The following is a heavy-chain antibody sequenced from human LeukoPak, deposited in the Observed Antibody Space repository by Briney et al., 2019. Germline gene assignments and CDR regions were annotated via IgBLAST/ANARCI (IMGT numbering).Heavy chain of an antibody. D-gene: IGHD1-20*01. J-gene: IGHJ4*02. Sequence: SETLSLTCTVSGGSISSYYWSWIRQPPGKGLEWIGNIYYSGSTNYNPSLKSRVTISVDTSKNQFSLNLNSVTPADTAVYYCARYNSDAGDFDYWGQGTLVTVSS. CDR1: GGSISSYY. V-gene: IGHV4-59*01. CDR2: IYYSGST. CDR3: ARYNSDAGDFDY.